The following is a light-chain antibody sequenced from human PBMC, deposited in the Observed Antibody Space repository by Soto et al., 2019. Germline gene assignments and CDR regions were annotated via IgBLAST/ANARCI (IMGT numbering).Light chain of an antibody. CDR2: AAS. CDR3: QQYYSYPQT. Sequence: AIQLTHSPSSLSASVGDRVTITCRASQGISSYLAWYQQKPGKAPKLLIYAASTLQSGVPSRFSGSGSGTDFTLTISCLQSEDFATYYCQQYYSYPQTFGQGTKVDI. J-gene: IGKJ1*01. CDR1: QGISSY. V-gene: IGKV1-8*01.